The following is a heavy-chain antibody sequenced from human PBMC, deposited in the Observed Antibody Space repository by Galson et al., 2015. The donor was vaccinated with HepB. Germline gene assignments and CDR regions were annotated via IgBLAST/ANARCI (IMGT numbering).Heavy chain of an antibody. D-gene: IGHD6-19*01. V-gene: IGHV5-51*01. CDR3: ARQGIAVAYDY. Sequence: QSGAEVKKPGESLKISCKGSGYNFTTYWIGWLRQMPGRGLEWMGIIYPGDSDSRYSPSFQGQVTISADKSISTAYLQWSSLKASDTGMYYCARQGIAVAYDYWGQGTLVTVSS. CDR1: GYNFTTYW. CDR2: IYPGDSDS. J-gene: IGHJ4*02.